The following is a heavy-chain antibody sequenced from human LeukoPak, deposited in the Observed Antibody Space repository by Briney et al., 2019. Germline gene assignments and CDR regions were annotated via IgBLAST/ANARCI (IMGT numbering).Heavy chain of an antibody. Sequence: GGSLRLSCAASGLTFSRHDMHWVRQVTGKGLEWVSAIGTLADTFYSDSVKGRFIISRENAKSSLYLQMSSLRAGDTAVYYCATGRSSGWSYAFDIWGRGTMVTVSS. V-gene: IGHV3-13*01. CDR1: GLTFSRHD. D-gene: IGHD6-19*01. J-gene: IGHJ3*02. CDR2: IGTLADT. CDR3: ATGRSSGWSYAFDI.